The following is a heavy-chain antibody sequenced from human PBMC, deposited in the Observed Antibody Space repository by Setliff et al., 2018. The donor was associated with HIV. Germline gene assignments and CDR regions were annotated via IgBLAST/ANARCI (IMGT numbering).Heavy chain of an antibody. Sequence: SETLSLTCAVSGDSISSDYWSWIRQPAGKGLEWIGRISSTGTTYYSPSLKSRVTILVDTSKSQFSLKLSSVTAADTAVYYCARGVPLLPPHYWGQGTLVTVSS. CDR1: GDSISSDY. CDR3: ARGVPLLPPHY. V-gene: IGHV4-4*07. D-gene: IGHD2-21*02. CDR2: ISSTGTT. J-gene: IGHJ4*02.